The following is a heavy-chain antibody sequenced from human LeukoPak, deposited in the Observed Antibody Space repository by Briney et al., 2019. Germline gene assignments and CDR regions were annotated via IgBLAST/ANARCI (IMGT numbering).Heavy chain of an antibody. CDR1: GGTFSSYA. Sequence: ASVKVSCKASGGTFSSYAISWVRQAPGQGLEWMGGIIPIFGTANYAQKFQGRVTITADESTSTAYMELSSLRSEVTAVYYCAPTTVTPTSQPVAVNWGQGTLVTVSS. CDR2: IIPIFGTA. CDR3: APTTVTPTSQPVAVN. D-gene: IGHD4-11*01. V-gene: IGHV1-69*13. J-gene: IGHJ4*02.